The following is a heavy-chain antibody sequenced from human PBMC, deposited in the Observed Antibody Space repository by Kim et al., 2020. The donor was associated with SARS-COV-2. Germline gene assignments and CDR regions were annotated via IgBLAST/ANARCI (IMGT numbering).Heavy chain of an antibody. V-gene: IGHV3-23*01. CDR1: GFTFSIYA. CDR3: AKSNYYTDV. CDR2: ISGSGSNT. J-gene: IGHJ6*03. Sequence: GGSLRLSCAASGFTFSIYAMNWVRQAPGKGLEWVSVISGSGSNTYYADSVKGRFTISRDNSKNTLYLQMNSLRAEDTAVYYCAKSNYYTDVWGKGTTVTV.